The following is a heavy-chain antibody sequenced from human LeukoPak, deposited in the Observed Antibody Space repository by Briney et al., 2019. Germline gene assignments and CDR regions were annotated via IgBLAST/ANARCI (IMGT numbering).Heavy chain of an antibody. V-gene: IGHV1-69*13. D-gene: IGHD3-10*01. Sequence: SVKVSCKASGGTFISYAISWVRQAPGQGLEWMGGIIPIFGTANYAQKFQGRVTITADESTSTAYMELSSLRSEDTAVYYCARLMVRGVIITPYYGMDVWSQGTTVTVSS. CDR2: IIPIFGTA. CDR3: ARLMVRGVIITPYYGMDV. J-gene: IGHJ6*02. CDR1: GGTFISYA.